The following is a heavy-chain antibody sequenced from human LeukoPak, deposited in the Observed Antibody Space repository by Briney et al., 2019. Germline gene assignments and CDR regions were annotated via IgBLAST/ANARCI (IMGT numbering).Heavy chain of an antibody. V-gene: IGHV3-30*03. Sequence: GSLRLSCLASGFTITGYGMNWVRQAPGKGLEWVAVTSYDGIHKYYADSVQGRFTISRDNSKNTLYLQMNSLRLEDTALYYCARDNIAGSGSSDWGQGTLVTVSS. D-gene: IGHD3-10*01. CDR1: GFTITGYG. CDR3: ARDNIAGSGSSD. CDR2: TSYDGIHK. J-gene: IGHJ4*02.